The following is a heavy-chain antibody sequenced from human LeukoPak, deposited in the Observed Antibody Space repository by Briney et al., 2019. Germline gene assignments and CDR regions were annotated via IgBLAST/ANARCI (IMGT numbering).Heavy chain of an antibody. Sequence: GGSLRLSCAASGFTFSSYWMNWARQAPGKGLEWVASINHNGNVNYYVDSVKGRFTISRDNAKNTLYLQMNSLRAEDTAVYYCARGAAAAGTRDWFDPWGQGTLVTVSS. D-gene: IGHD6-13*01. CDR1: GFTFSSYW. V-gene: IGHV3-7*01. J-gene: IGHJ5*02. CDR3: ARGAAAAGTRDWFDP. CDR2: INHNGNVN.